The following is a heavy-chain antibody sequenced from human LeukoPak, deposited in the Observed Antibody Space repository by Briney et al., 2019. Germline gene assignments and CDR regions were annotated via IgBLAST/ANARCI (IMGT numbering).Heavy chain of an antibody. J-gene: IGHJ6*02. D-gene: IGHD3-10*02. CDR1: GFTFDDYG. CDR3: ARDLHYYVAMDV. CDR2: INWSGGST. Sequence: GGSLRLSCAASGFTFDDYGMSWVRQGPGKGLEWVSGINWSGGSTGYADSVKGRFTISGDKAKNSVYLQMNSLRAEDTALYYCARDLHYYVAMDVWGQGTTVTVSS. V-gene: IGHV3-20*04.